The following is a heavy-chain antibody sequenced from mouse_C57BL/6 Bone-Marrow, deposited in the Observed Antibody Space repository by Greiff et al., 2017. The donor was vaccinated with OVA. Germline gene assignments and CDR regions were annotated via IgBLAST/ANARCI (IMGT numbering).Heavy chain of an antibody. J-gene: IGHJ2*01. V-gene: IGHV1-20*01. CDR3: ARSGTTVFDY. Sequence: VQLKESGPELVKPGDSVKISCKASGYSFTGYFMNWVMQSHGKSLEWIGRINPYNGDTFYNQKFKGKATLTVDKSSSTAHMELRSLTSEDSAVYYCARSGTTVFDYWGQGTTLTVSS. CDR1: GYSFTGYF. D-gene: IGHD1-1*01. CDR2: INPYNGDT.